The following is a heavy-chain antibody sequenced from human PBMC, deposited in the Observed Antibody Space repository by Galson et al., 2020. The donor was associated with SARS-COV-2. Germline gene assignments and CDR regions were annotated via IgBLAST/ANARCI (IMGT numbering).Heavy chain of an antibody. CDR2: IYTSGST. Sequence: SETLSLTCTVSGGSISSGSYYWSWIRQPAGKGLKWIGRIYTSGSTNYNPSLKSRVTISVDTSKNQFSLKLNSVTAADTAVYYCARDRVACTSTSCYSYYYYYGVDVWGQGTTVTVSS. V-gene: IGHV4-61*02. CDR3: ARDRVACTSTSCYSYYYYYGVDV. CDR1: GGSISSGSYY. D-gene: IGHD2-2*01. J-gene: IGHJ6*02.